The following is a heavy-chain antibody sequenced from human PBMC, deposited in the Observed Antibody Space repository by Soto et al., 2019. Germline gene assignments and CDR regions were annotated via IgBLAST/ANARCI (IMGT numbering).Heavy chain of an antibody. CDR3: AKDQVDTTIFMVY. CDR1: GFTFSSSG. V-gene: IGHV3-30*18. Sequence: QVQLVESGGGVVQPGRSLILSCAASGFTFSSSGMHWVRQAPGKGLEWVAVISHDGATQYYADSVKGRFNISRDNPKNTLHLQMNSLRTEDTAVYFCAKDQVDTTIFMVYWGRGTLVIVSS. D-gene: IGHD5-18*01. J-gene: IGHJ4*02. CDR2: ISHDGATQ.